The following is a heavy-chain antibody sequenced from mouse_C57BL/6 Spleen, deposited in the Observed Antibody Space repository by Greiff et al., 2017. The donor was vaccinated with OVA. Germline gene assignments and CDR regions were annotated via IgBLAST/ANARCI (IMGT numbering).Heavy chain of an antibody. Sequence: VKLVESGAELARPGASVKLSCKASGYTFTSYGISWVKQRTGQGLEWIGEIYPRSGNTYYNEKFKGKATLTADKSSSTAYMELRSLTSEDSAVYFCARGNYYGSHFDYWGQGTTLTVSS. CDR3: ARGNYYGSHFDY. J-gene: IGHJ2*01. V-gene: IGHV1-81*01. CDR2: IYPRSGNT. CDR1: GYTFTSYG. D-gene: IGHD1-1*01.